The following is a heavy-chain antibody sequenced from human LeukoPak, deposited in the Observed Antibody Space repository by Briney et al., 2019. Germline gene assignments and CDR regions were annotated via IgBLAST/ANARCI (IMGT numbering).Heavy chain of an antibody. CDR2: ITSSGTSI. CDR3: ARAGRGFTYGYSDY. D-gene: IGHD5-18*01. CDR1: GFTFSDYY. Sequence: GGSLRLSCAASGFTFSDYYMTWIRQAPGKGLEWVSYITSSGTSIYYADSVKGRFTISRGNAKSSLYLQMNSLRAEDTAVYYCARAGRGFTYGYSDYWGQGTLVTVSS. J-gene: IGHJ4*02. V-gene: IGHV3-11*04.